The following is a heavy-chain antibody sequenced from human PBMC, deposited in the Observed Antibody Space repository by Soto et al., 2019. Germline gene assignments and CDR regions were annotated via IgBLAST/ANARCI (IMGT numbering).Heavy chain of an antibody. CDR3: AKDSGHD. CDR2: ITGGGGST. CDR1: GFTFSSYA. D-gene: IGHD5-12*01. J-gene: IGHJ4*02. V-gene: IGHV3-23*01. Sequence: EVQLLESGGGLVQPGGSLRLSCAASGFTFSSYAMSWVRQAPGKGLEWVSVITGGGGSTYYGDSVRGRFTISRDNSKNTLYLQMNSLRAEYTAVYYCAKDSGHDWGQGTLVTVSS.